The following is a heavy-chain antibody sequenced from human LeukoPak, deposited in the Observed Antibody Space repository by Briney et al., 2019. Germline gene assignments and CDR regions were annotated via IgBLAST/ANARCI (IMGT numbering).Heavy chain of an antibody. D-gene: IGHD5-24*01. CDR1: GGSFSGYY. CDR2: INHSGST. Sequence: SETLSLTCAVYGGSFSGYYWSWIRQPPGKGLEWIGEINHSGSTNYNPSLKSRVTISVDTSKNQFSLKLSSVTAADTAVYYCARVGLDGYITKTRIDYWGQGTLVTVSS. V-gene: IGHV4-34*01. CDR3: ARVGLDGYITKTRIDY. J-gene: IGHJ4*02.